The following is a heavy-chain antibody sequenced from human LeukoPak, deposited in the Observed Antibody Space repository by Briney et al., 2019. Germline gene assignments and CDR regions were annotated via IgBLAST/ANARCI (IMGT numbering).Heavy chain of an antibody. J-gene: IGHJ4*02. CDR1: GFTFSSYA. D-gene: IGHD1-26*01. CDR2: ISGSGGST. CDR3: ARDPTEVGASSYFDY. Sequence: GGSLRLSCAASGFTFSSYAMSWVRQAPGKGLEWVSAISGSGGSTYYADSVKGRFTISRDNSKNTLYLQMNSLRAEDTAVYYCARDPTEVGASSYFDYWGQGTLVTVSS. V-gene: IGHV3-23*01.